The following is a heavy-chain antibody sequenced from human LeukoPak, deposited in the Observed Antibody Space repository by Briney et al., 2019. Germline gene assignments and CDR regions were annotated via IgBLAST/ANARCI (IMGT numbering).Heavy chain of an antibody. Sequence: GGSLRLSCAASGFTFDDYTMHWVRQAPGKGLEWVSLISWDGGSTYYADSVKGRFTISRDNAKNSLYLQMNSLRAEDTAVYYCARGPYYDFWSGYSNFDYWGQGTLVTVSS. V-gene: IGHV3-43*01. CDR1: GFTFDDYT. CDR3: ARGPYYDFWSGYSNFDY. CDR2: ISWDGGST. J-gene: IGHJ4*02. D-gene: IGHD3-3*01.